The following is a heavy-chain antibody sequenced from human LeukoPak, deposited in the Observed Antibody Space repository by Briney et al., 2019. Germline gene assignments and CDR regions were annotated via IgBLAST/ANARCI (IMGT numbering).Heavy chain of an antibody. V-gene: IGHV3-66*04. CDR3: ARPGGNQPNDYWYFDL. CDR1: GLSVSSSF. D-gene: IGHD4-23*01. J-gene: IGHJ2*01. CDR2: ICGRGST. Sequence: GGSLRLSGEVSGLSVSSSFLTWVRQAPGKGLEWVAVICGRGSTYYADSVRGRFTISRDSSRNTLFLQMNSLRGEDTALYYCARPGGNQPNDYWYFDLWGQGTLVTVSS.